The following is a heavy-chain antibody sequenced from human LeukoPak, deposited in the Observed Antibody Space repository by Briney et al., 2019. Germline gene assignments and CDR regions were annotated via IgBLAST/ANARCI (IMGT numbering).Heavy chain of an antibody. J-gene: IGHJ4*02. Sequence: GGSLRLSCAASGFTFTNYWMHWVRQAPGMGLVWVSRLPPDELGIVYADSVKGRFTVSRDNAKNTVYLQMNNLRVDDTAMYYCVGTIASRGSEYWGQGALVTVSS. D-gene: IGHD6-6*01. V-gene: IGHV3-74*01. CDR1: GFTFTNYW. CDR2: LPPDELGI. CDR3: VGTIASRGSEY.